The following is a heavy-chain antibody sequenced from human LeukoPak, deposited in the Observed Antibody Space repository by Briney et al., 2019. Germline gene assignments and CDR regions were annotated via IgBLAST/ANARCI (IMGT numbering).Heavy chain of an antibody. J-gene: IGHJ6*03. V-gene: IGHV1-2*02. CDR1: GYIFTGYY. CDR3: ARDGVIRFEVGDVYYYYMDV. Sequence: GASVKVSCKASGYIFTGYYIHWVRQAPGQGLEWMGWINPNSGDTKYAQKFQGRVTMTRDTSNNTVYMDLTRLIFDDTAMYYCARDGVIRFEVGDVYYYYMDVWGKGTTVIISS. D-gene: IGHD2-21*02. CDR2: INPNSGDT.